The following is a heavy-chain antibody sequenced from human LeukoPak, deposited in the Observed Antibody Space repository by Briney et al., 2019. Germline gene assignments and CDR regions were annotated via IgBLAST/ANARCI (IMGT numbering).Heavy chain of an antibody. J-gene: IGHJ4*02. V-gene: IGHV3-48*03. CDR2: ISSSAGTT. CDR1: GFTFSSYA. Sequence: GGSLRLSCAASGFTFSSYAMSWVRQAPGKGLEWVSYISSSAGTTYYADSVKGRFTISRDNAKNSLYLQMNSLRAEDTAVYYCARQQLQLWYDWGQGTLVTVSS. CDR3: ARQQLQLWYD. D-gene: IGHD5-18*01.